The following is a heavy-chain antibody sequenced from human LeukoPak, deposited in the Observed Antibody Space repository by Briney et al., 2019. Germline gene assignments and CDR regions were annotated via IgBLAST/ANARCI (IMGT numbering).Heavy chain of an antibody. CDR1: GGSISSYY. CDR2: IYYSGST. D-gene: IGHD6-13*01. V-gene: IGHV4-59*08. CDR3: ARHGVLIAAAGPIDY. J-gene: IGHJ4*02. Sequence: SETLSLTCTVSGGSISSYYWSWIRQPPGKGLEWIGYIYYSGSTNYNPSLKSRVTISVDTSKNQFSLKLSSVTAADTAVYYCARHGVLIAAAGPIDYWGQGTLVTVFS.